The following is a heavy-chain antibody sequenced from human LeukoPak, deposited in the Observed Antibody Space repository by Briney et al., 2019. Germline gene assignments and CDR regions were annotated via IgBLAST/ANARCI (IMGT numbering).Heavy chain of an antibody. Sequence: SETLPLTCTVSGGSISSYYWSWIRQPPGKGLEWIGYIYYSGSTNHNPSLKSRVTISVDTSKNQFSLKLSSVTAADTAVYYCARAGTTGGAFDIWGQGTMVTVSS. V-gene: IGHV4-59*01. D-gene: IGHD4-17*01. CDR3: ARAGTTGGAFDI. CDR1: GGSISSYY. J-gene: IGHJ3*02. CDR2: IYYSGST.